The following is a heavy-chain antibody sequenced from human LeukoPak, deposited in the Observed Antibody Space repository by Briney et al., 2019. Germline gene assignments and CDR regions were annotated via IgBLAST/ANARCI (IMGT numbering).Heavy chain of an antibody. Sequence: GASVKVSCKASGYTFTGYYMHWVRQAPGQGLEWMGWINPNSGGTNYAQKFQGRVTMTRDTSISTAYMELSRLRSDDTAIYYCARSGGFVPTNNWFDPWGQGTLVTVSS. D-gene: IGHD5-12*01. CDR3: ARSGGFVPTNNWFDP. CDR1: GYTFTGYY. J-gene: IGHJ5*02. CDR2: INPNSGGT. V-gene: IGHV1-2*02.